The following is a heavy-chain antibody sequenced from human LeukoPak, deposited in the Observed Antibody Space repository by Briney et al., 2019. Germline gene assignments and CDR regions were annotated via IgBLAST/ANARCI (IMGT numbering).Heavy chain of an antibody. J-gene: IGHJ6*03. V-gene: IGHV3-53*01. D-gene: IGHD3-10*01. CDR1: GFTVSSNY. CDR2: IYSGGST. Sequence: GGSLRLSCAASGFTVSSNYMSWVRQAPGKGLERVSVIYSGGSTYYADSVKGRFTISRDNSKNTLYLQMNSLRAEDTAVYYCARVSDYYYYMDVWGKGTTVTVSS. CDR3: ARVSDYYYYMDV.